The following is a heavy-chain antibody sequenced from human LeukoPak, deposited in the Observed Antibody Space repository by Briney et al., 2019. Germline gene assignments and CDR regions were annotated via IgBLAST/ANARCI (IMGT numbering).Heavy chain of an antibody. V-gene: IGHV4-59*11. J-gene: IGHJ5*02. CDR3: ARLYDSSTYTNWLDP. CDR1: GGSISSHY. CDR2: IYHSGST. Sequence: PSETLSLTCTVSGGSISSHYWSWIRQPPVKGLEWIGYIYHSGSTKYNPSLKSRITISVDTSKNQFSLKLSSVTAADTAVYYCARLYDSSTYTNWLDPWGQGTLVTVSS. D-gene: IGHD3-22*01.